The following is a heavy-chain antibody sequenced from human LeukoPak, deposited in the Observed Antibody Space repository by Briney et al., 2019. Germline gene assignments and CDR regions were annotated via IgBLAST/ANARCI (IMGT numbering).Heavy chain of an antibody. CDR1: SDSISSINW. CDR3: ARVRSSRAFDY. D-gene: IGHD1-26*01. V-gene: IGHV4-4*02. CDR2: IHHSGST. Sequence: SETLSLTCAVSSDSISSINWWSWVRQPTGKGLEWIGEIHHSGSTNYNPSLRSRVTISVDKSKNQFSLILSSVTAADTAVYYCARVRSSRAFDYWGQGTLVTVSS. J-gene: IGHJ4*02.